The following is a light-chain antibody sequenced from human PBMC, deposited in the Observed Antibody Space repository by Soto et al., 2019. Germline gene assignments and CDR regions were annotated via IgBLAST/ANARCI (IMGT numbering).Light chain of an antibody. V-gene: IGKV1-8*01. CDR1: QDIHNY. CDR2: AAS. CDR3: QHYYNYPWT. J-gene: IGKJ1*01. Sequence: AVLLTQSPSSFSASTGDRATITCRASQDIHNYLAWYQQVPGKAPKLLLYAASILQTGVPSRFSGSGSGTDFTLTIDGLQSEDFETYFCQHYYNYPWTFGQGTTV.